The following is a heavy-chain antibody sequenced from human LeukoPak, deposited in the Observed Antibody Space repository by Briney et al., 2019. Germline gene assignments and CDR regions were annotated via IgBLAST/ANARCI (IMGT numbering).Heavy chain of an antibody. CDR1: GFTFTGYE. V-gene: IGHV3-48*03. CDR3: ARRKYFDY. Sequence: PGGSLRLSCAASGFTFTGYEMNWVRQAPGKGPEWVSYISSSGSTIHYADSVKGRFTVSRDNAKNSLYLQMNSLRAEDTAVYYCARRKYFDYWGQGTLVTVSS. J-gene: IGHJ4*02. D-gene: IGHD1-14*01. CDR2: ISSSGSTI.